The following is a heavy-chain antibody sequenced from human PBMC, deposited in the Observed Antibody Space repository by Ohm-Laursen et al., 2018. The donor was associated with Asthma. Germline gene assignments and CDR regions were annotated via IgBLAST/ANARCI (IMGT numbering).Heavy chain of an antibody. CDR1: GFTFSSYN. CDR3: ARDAFHDSTGSPFY. D-gene: IGHD3-22*01. Sequence: SLRLSCAASGFTFSSYNMNWVRQAPGKGLEWVSYISKSTRTIKYADSVKGRFTISRDNAKNSLYLQMNSLRAEDTAVYYCARDAFHDSTGSPFYWGQGTLVTVSS. J-gene: IGHJ4*02. CDR2: ISKSTRTI. V-gene: IGHV3-48*01.